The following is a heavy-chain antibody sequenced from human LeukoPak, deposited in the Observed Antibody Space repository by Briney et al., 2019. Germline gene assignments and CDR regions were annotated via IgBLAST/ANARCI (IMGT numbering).Heavy chain of an antibody. CDR1: GFTFSNYA. D-gene: IGHD5-12*01. Sequence: GGSLRLSCAASGFTFSNYAMNGVRQAPGKGLEWVSVISGSGGTTYYADSVKGRFTISKDNARNSLYLQMNDLRGEDTAIYYCARDAGNSGYGCDLWGQGTLVTVSS. V-gene: IGHV3-23*01. CDR2: ISGSGGTT. J-gene: IGHJ5*02. CDR3: ARDAGNSGYGCDL.